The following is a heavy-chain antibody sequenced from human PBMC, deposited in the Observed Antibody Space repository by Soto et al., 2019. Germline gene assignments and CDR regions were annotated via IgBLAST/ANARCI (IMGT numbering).Heavy chain of an antibody. CDR2: ISYDGSNK. J-gene: IGHJ4*01. V-gene: IGHV3-30-3*01. CDR1: GFTFSSYA. CDR3: ARGFPVDIGFIDY. D-gene: IGHD5-12*01. Sequence: PGGSLRLSCAASGFTFSSYAMSWVRQAPGKGLEWVAVISYDGSNKYYADSVKGRFTISRYNSKNTLYLQMNSLRAEDTAVYYCARGFPVDIGFIDYWGHGTLVKVSS.